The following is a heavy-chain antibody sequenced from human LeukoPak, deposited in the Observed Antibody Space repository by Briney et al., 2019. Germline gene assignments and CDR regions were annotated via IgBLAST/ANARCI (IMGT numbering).Heavy chain of an antibody. V-gene: IGHV4-4*07. J-gene: IGHJ4*02. Sequence: SETLSLACTVSGASISAFHWTWFRQPAGKGLEWIGLIYSSGSTLFNPSLKSRVAMSVDLTKNQLSLKLTPVTAADTAMYYCARKDGDYWGRGTLVTVSS. CDR3: ARKDGDY. CDR2: IYSSGST. CDR1: GASISAFH.